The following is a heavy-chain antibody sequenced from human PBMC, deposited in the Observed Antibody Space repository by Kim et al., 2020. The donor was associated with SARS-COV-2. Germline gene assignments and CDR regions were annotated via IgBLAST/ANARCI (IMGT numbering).Heavy chain of an antibody. D-gene: IGHD3-10*01. V-gene: IGHV3-30*04. CDR1: GFTFSNYA. CDR3: ARDLRDGSGGYGMDV. Sequence: GGSLRLSCAASGFTFSNYALHWVRQAPGKGLEWVTVISYDEKYIYYGDSVKGRFTISRDNSKNTLYLQMSSLRADDTAVYYCARDLRDGSGGYGMDVWGQGTTVTVSS. CDR2: ISYDEKYI. J-gene: IGHJ6*02.